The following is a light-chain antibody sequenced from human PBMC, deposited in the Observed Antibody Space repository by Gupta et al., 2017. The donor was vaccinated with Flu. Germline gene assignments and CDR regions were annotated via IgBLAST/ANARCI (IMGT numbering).Light chain of an antibody. Sequence: DRATLSCRASQSVFAYLAWYQHNPGEDPRLLIYAAATRTPGGPARLSSSRYGTEFSVSISSIEQEDFAVYYCRQRSSWAPLTFGGGTKVEI. J-gene: IGKJ4*02. V-gene: IGKV3-11*01. CDR3: RQRSSWAPLT. CDR1: QSVFAY. CDR2: AAA.